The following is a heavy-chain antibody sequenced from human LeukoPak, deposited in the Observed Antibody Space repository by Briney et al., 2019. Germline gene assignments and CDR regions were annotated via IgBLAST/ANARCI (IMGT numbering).Heavy chain of an antibody. D-gene: IGHD5-24*01. Sequence: GGSLRLSCVVSGITFSNAWMNWVRQTPGKGLEWVGRIKSKVNGGTTDYAAPVKGRFTISRDNSKNTLYLQMNSLRAEDTAVYYCAREGGWLQSRGAFDIWGQGTMVTVSS. CDR3: AREGGWLQSRGAFDI. V-gene: IGHV3-15*07. J-gene: IGHJ3*02. CDR2: IKSKVNGGTT. CDR1: GITFSNAW.